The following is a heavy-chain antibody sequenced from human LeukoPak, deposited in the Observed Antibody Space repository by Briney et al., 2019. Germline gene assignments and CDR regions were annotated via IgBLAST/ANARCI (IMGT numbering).Heavy chain of an antibody. CDR1: GYIFTSYA. CDR2: IIPIFGTA. Sequence: ASVKVSCKASGYIFTSYAISWVRQAPGQGLEWMGGIIPIFGTANYAQKFQGRVTITADESTSTAYMELSSLRSEDTAVYYCARDGYDSSGYPNWFDPWGQGTLVTVSS. V-gene: IGHV1-69*13. CDR3: ARDGYDSSGYPNWFDP. D-gene: IGHD3-22*01. J-gene: IGHJ5*02.